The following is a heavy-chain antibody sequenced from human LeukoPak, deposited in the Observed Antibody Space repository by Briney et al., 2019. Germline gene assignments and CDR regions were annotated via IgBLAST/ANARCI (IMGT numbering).Heavy chain of an antibody. V-gene: IGHV3-23*01. CDR1: GFTFSGYS. D-gene: IGHD3-10*01. Sequence: PGGSLRLSCAASGFTFSGYSMNWVRQAPGKGLEWVSCISGSGGSTYYADSVKGRFTISRDNSKNTVYLQMNSLRAEEMAVYYCAKGAFERFGEPSNYWGQGTLVTVSS. J-gene: IGHJ4*02. CDR2: ISGSGGST. CDR3: AKGAFERFGEPSNY.